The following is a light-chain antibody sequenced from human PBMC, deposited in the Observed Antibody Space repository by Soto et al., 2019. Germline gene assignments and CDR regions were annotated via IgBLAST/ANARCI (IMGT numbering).Light chain of an antibody. Sequence: QSALTQPASVSGSPGQSITISCTGTSSDVGNYNLVSWYQQHPGKAPKLMIYEGSERPSGVSNRFSGSRSGNTASLTISGLQAEDEADYYCCSYAGSSTWVFGGGTKVTVL. CDR1: SSDVGNYNL. CDR2: EGS. J-gene: IGLJ3*02. V-gene: IGLV2-23*01. CDR3: CSYAGSSTWV.